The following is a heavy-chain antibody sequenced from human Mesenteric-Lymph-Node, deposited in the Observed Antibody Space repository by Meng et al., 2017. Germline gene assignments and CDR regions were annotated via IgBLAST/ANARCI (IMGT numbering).Heavy chain of an antibody. CDR1: GFTFSSYA. Sequence: GESLKISCAASGFTFSSYAMHWVRQAPGKGLEWVAVISYDGSNKYYADSVKGRFTISRDNSKNTLYLQMNSLRAEDTAVYYCATGRDGCKRGENLDWYFDLWGRGTLVTVSS. CDR2: ISYDGSNK. CDR3: ATGRDGCKRGENLDWYFDL. V-gene: IGHV3-30*01. D-gene: IGHD5-24*01. J-gene: IGHJ2*01.